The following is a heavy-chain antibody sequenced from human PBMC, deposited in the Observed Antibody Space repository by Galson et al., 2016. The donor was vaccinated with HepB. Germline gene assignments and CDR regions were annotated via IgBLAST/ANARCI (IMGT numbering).Heavy chain of an antibody. CDR1: GFTFSNYV. Sequence: SLRLSCAASGFTFSNYVMHWVRQAPGKGLEWVALVWYDESRRFYTDSVKGRYTISRDNSRSTLYLQMNSLRDEDTAVYYCGGDDFDEDGDRSGWVDTWGQGTRVIVSS. CDR3: GGDDFDEDGDRSGWVDT. D-gene: IGHD4-17*01. J-gene: IGHJ5*02. CDR2: VWYDESRR. V-gene: IGHV3-33*01.